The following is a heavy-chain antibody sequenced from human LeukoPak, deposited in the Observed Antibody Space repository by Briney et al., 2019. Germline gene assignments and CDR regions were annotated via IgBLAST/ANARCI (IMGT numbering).Heavy chain of an antibody. Sequence: ASVNVSCKSSGYTFTSCGISWVRQAPGQGLERMGWISAYNGNTNYAQKLQGRVTMTTDTSTSTAYMELRSLRSDDTAVYYCARSSAGIAAAGGVYWGQGTLVTVSS. J-gene: IGHJ4*02. CDR1: GYTFTSCG. D-gene: IGHD6-13*01. CDR2: ISAYNGNT. CDR3: ARSSAGIAAAGGVY. V-gene: IGHV1-18*04.